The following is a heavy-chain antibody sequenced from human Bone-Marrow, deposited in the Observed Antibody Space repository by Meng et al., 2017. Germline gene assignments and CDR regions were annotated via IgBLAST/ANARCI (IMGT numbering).Heavy chain of an antibody. Sequence: GSLRLSCTVSGGSISSYYWGWIRQPPGKGLEWIGSIYYSGSTYYNPSLKSRVTISVDTSKNQFSLKLSSVTAADTAGYYCARELIAVAGALDGMDVWGQGTTVTVSS. D-gene: IGHD6-19*01. J-gene: IGHJ6*02. V-gene: IGHV4-39*07. CDR1: GGSISSYY. CDR2: IYYSGST. CDR3: ARELIAVAGALDGMDV.